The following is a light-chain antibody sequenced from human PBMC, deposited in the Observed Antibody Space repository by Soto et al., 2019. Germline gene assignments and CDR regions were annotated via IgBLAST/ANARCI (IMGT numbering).Light chain of an antibody. Sequence: SYELTQPPSVSVPPGQTASITCSGDKLGDKYACWYQQKPGQSPVLVIYQDSKRPSGIPERFSGSNSGNTATLTISGTQAMDEADYYCQAWDSNIRVVFGGGTKLTVL. CDR1: KLGDKY. CDR2: QDS. J-gene: IGLJ2*01. CDR3: QAWDSNIRVV. V-gene: IGLV3-1*01.